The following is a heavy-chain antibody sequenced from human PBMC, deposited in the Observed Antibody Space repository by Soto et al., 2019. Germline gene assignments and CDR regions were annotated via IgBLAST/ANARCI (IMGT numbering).Heavy chain of an antibody. D-gene: IGHD3-22*01. CDR2: INPSVGST. V-gene: IGHV1-46*01. CDR3: ARESAGRDEFQSSADFDY. J-gene: IGHJ4*02. Sequence: QVQLVQSGAEVKKPGASVKVSCKASGYFFASYSMHWVRQAPGQGLEWMGMINPSVGSTSYVEKFQGRVPMTRDTSTSTVYMELSGLRSEDTAVYYCARESAGRDEFQSSADFDYWGQGTLVTVSS. CDR1: GYFFASYS.